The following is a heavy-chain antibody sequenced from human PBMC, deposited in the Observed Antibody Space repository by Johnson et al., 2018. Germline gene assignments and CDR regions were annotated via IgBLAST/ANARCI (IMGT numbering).Heavy chain of an antibody. V-gene: IGHV3-9*01. CDR3: AKSSGYDSRGYGLRDNYYGMDV. D-gene: IGHD3-22*01. CDR2: ISWNSGDR. J-gene: IGHJ6*02. Sequence: QWVRQVPGKDLEWVSGISWNSGDRVYQDSVTGRLTVCRDNAKNSLYLQMNSLRAEDTALYYFAKSSGYDSRGYGLRDNYYGMDVWGQGTTVTVSS.